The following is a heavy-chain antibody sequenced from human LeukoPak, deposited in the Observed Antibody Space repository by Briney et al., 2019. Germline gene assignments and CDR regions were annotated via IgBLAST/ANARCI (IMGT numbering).Heavy chain of an antibody. D-gene: IGHD1-7*01. CDR2: ISYDGSNK. V-gene: IGHV3-30*03. J-gene: IGHJ4*02. CDR3: ARDSDNWNYDF. Sequence: AGGSLRLSCAASGFTFSSYGMHWVRQAPGKGLEWVAVISYDGSNKYYADSAKGRFTISRDNSKNTLNLQMNSLRGEDTAVYYCARDSDNWNYDFWGQGTLVTVSS. CDR1: GFTFSSYG.